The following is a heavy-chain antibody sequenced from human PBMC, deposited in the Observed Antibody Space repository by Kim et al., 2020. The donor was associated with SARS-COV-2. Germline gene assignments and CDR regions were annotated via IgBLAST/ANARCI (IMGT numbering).Heavy chain of an antibody. Sequence: GGSLRLSCAASGFTFTNYWMTWVRQAPGKGLEWVANIKQDGSGKYYVDSVKGRFTISRDNAKNSLHLQMNSLRAEDTAVYYCARDRYSSSAGRSDYWGQGTLVTVSS. V-gene: IGHV3-7*01. CDR2: IKQDGSGK. CDR3: ARDRYSSSAGRSDY. J-gene: IGHJ4*02. CDR1: GFTFTNYW. D-gene: IGHD6-19*01.